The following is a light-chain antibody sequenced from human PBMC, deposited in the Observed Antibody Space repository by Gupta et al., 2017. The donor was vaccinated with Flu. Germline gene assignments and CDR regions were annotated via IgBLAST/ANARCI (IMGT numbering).Light chain of an antibody. CDR2: DAS. CDR1: QDISYY. J-gene: IGKJ2*01. CDR3: QQGDVLPHT. V-gene: IGKV1-33*01. Sequence: PSSLSASIGDRVTITCQANQDISYYLNWYQQKPGKAPKLLIFDASNLEPGVPSRFSAGGSGTDFTFTISSLEAEDFATYFCQQGDVLPHTFGQGTKLEIK.